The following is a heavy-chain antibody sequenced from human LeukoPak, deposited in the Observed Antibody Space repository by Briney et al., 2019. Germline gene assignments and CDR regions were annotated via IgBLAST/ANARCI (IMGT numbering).Heavy chain of an antibody. CDR1: GFTVSRNY. V-gene: IGHV3-53*01. J-gene: IGHJ3*02. CDR2: IYSGAST. D-gene: IGHD1-26*01. Sequence: PGGSLRLSRAASGFTVSRNYMSWVRQAPGRGLEWVSVIYSGASTYYADSVKGRFTISRDNSKNTLYLQMNSLRAEDTAVYYCARESGSYPDAFDIWGQGTMVTVSS. CDR3: ARESGSYPDAFDI.